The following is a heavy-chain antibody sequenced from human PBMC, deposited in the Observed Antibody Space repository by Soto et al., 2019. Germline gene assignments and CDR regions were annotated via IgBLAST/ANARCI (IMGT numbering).Heavy chain of an antibody. D-gene: IGHD6-6*01. CDR3: AKSSSSFSKSFDY. CDR1: GVTFSSYA. V-gene: IGHV3-23*01. CDR2: ISGSGGST. Sequence: GGSLRLSCAASGVTFSSYAMSWVRQAPGKGLEWVSAISGSGGSTYYADSVKGRFTISRDNSKNTLYLQMNSLRAEDTAVYYSAKSSSSFSKSFDYWGQGTLVTVSS. J-gene: IGHJ4*02.